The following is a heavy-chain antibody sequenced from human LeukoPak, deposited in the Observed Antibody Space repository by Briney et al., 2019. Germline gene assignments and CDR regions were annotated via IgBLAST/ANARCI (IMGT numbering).Heavy chain of an antibody. CDR3: ARRSGDREFEY. V-gene: IGHV3-23*01. CDR1: GFTFSSYA. J-gene: IGHJ4*02. Sequence: GGSLRLSCAASGFTFSSYAMTWVRQAPGKGLEWVSAISGSGGSTHYTDSVKGRFTISRDNSKNILYLQMNSLRVEDTAVYYCARRSGDREFEYWGQGTLVTVST. CDR2: ISGSGGST. D-gene: IGHD7-27*01.